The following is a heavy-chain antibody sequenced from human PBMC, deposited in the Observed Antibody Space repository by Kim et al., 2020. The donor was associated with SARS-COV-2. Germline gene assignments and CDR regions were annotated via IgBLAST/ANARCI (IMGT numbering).Heavy chain of an antibody. J-gene: IGHJ4*02. CDR2: YPGDSTT. Sequence: YPGDSTTRYSPSFHGQVTISADKSIRTAYLQWSSLEASDTAMYYCARIGDYWGQGTLVTVSS. D-gene: IGHD2-15*01. CDR3: ARIGDY. V-gene: IGHV5-51*01.